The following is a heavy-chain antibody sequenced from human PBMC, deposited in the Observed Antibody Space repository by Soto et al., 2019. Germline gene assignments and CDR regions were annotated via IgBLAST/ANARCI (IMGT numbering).Heavy chain of an antibody. V-gene: IGHV3-53*01. CDR2: IYSGGNT. Sequence: PGGSLRLSCAASGFTVSSNYMNWVRQAPGKGLEWVSVIYSGGNTYYADSVKGRFTVSRDNSKNNLYLQMNNLRAEDTAIYYCARDRGKLGCFDYWGQGNLVTVSS. CDR3: ARDRGKLGCFDY. D-gene: IGHD7-27*01. J-gene: IGHJ4*02. CDR1: GFTVSSNY.